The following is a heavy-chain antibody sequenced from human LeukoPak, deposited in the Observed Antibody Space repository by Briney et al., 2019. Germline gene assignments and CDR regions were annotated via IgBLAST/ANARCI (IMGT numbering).Heavy chain of an antibody. J-gene: IGHJ4*02. CDR1: GFTFSSYA. CDR3: AKDPHTGYSFAY. V-gene: IGHV3-23*01. D-gene: IGHD5-18*01. CDR2: LRGSGGST. Sequence: GGSLRLSCVFSGFTFSSYAMSWVRQAPGNGLEWVSSLRGSGGSTYYADSVKGRFTISRDNSKNTLYLQMNSLRVEDTAVYYCAKDPHTGYSFAYWGQGTLVTVSS.